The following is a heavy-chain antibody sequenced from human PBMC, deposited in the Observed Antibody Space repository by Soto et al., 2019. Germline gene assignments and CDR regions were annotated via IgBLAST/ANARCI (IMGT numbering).Heavy chain of an antibody. V-gene: IGHV1-3*01. Sequence: ASVKVSCKASGYTFTSYGIHWVRQAPGQRLEWMGWINAANGDTKYSPKFQGRVTITRDTSASTAYMELSSLRSEDTAVYYCVSRHVALTGIDCFDACGQGTLVT. CDR3: VSRHVALTGIDCFDA. CDR2: INAANGDT. J-gene: IGHJ5*02. D-gene: IGHD7-27*01. CDR1: GYTFTSYG.